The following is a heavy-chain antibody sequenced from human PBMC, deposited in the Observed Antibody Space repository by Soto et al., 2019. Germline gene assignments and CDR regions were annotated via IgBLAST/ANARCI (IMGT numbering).Heavy chain of an antibody. J-gene: IGHJ6*02. CDR1: GYTFTSYG. CDR2: ISPYNGNT. D-gene: IGHD3-10*01. V-gene: IGHV1-18*01. CDR3: ARGIGGWFGVAYYYGMDV. Sequence: QVQLVQSGAEVKKPGASVKVSCKASGYTFTSYGISWVRQAPGQGLEWMGWISPYNGNTNYAQKLQGRVTRTTDTSTGTAYMDLRSLRSDDTAVYYCARGIGGWFGVAYYYGMDVWGQGTTVTVSS.